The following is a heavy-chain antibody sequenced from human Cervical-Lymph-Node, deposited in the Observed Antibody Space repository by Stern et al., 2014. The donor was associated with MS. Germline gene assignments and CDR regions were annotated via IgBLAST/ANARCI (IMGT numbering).Heavy chain of an antibody. J-gene: IGHJ5*02. CDR1: GGSFNNYY. CDR3: ARVDDCSSGTCFSTSWFDP. V-gene: IGHV4-59*01. D-gene: IGHD2-15*01. Sequence: VQLVESGPGLVKPSETLSLTCTVSGGSFNNYYWSWIRQPPGKGLEWIGYIYQDGSTKYNPSLKSRVTISLHTSKKQFSLRLTSVTAADTAVYYCARVDDCSSGTCFSTSWFDPWGQGTLVTVSS. CDR2: IYQDGST.